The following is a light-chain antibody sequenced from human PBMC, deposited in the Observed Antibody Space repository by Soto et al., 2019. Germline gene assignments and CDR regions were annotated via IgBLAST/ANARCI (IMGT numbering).Light chain of an antibody. Sequence: EIVLTQSPGTLCLSPGQRGTLSCRASQSVSSNLAWYQEKPGQAPRLLIYGASTRATGIAARFSGSGSGTEFTLTISSLQSEDFAVYYCQQYNNWPPITFGQGTRLEI. J-gene: IGKJ5*01. CDR3: QQYNNWPPIT. V-gene: IGKV3-15*01. CDR1: QSVSSN. CDR2: GAS.